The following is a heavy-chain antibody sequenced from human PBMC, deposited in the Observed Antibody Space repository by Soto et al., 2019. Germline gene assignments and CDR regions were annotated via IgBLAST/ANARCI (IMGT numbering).Heavy chain of an antibody. J-gene: IGHJ3*02. Sequence: QVQLVESGGGVVQPGRSLRLSCAASGFTFSSYGMHWVRQAPGKGLEWVAVISYDGSNKYYADSVKGRFTISRDNSKNTLYLQMNSLRAEDTAVYYCAKDWYSGSYDAFDIWCQGTMVTVSS. CDR2: ISYDGSNK. V-gene: IGHV3-30*18. CDR3: AKDWYSGSYDAFDI. D-gene: IGHD1-26*01. CDR1: GFTFSSYG.